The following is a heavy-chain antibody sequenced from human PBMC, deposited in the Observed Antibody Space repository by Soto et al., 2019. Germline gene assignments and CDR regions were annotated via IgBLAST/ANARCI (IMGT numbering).Heavy chain of an antibody. V-gene: IGHV1-69*01. Sequence: QVQLVQSGAKVKKPGSSVKVSCKASGGTFSSYAISWVRQAPGQGLEWMGGIIPIFGTANYAQKFQGRVTISAGESTSTAYMELSKLRSEDKAVYYCARDREGATTFSHFDHWGQGTLVTVSS. CDR2: IIPIFGTA. CDR1: GGTFSSYA. CDR3: ARDREGATTFSHFDH. J-gene: IGHJ4*02. D-gene: IGHD1-26*01.